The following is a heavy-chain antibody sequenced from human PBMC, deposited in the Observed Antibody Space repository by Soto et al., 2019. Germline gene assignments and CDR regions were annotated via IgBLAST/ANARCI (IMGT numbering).Heavy chain of an antibody. Sequence: GGSLSLACEVSGFTFSMYSMSWVRQSPGKGLEWVAKIPQDGVDGHYADSVKGRFTISRDNGKNSLYLQLNNLRAEDTAVYYCARDHLILPAHDFFYGSDVWGRGATVTVSS. CDR3: ARDHLILPAHDFFYGSDV. CDR2: IPQDGVDG. CDR1: GFTFSMYS. J-gene: IGHJ6*02. D-gene: IGHD2-21*02. V-gene: IGHV3-7*03.